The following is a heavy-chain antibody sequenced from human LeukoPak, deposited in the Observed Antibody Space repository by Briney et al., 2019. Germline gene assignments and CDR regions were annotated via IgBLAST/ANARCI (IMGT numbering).Heavy chain of an antibody. CDR1: GFTFSSYA. D-gene: IGHD2-21*02. J-gene: IGHJ4*02. V-gene: IGHV3-30*04. CDR2: ISYDGSNK. Sequence: GGSLRLSCAASGFTFSSYAMHWVRQAPGKGLEWVAVISYDGSNKYYADSVKGRFTISRDNSKNTLYLQMISLRAEDTAVYYCAKEYCGGDCYSFFDYWGQGTLVTVSS. CDR3: AKEYCGGDCYSFFDY.